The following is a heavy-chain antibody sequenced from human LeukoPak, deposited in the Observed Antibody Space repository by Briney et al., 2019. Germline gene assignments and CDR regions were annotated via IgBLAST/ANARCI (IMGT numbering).Heavy chain of an antibody. Sequence: PSETLSLTCTVSGGSISSYYWSWIRQPPGKGLEWIGYIYYSGSTNYNPSLKSRVTISVDTSKNQFSLKLSSVTAAGTAVYYCASSYSSGWSDIDYWGQGTLVTVSS. J-gene: IGHJ4*02. CDR3: ASSYSSGWSDIDY. V-gene: IGHV4-59*08. D-gene: IGHD6-19*01. CDR2: IYYSGST. CDR1: GGSISSYY.